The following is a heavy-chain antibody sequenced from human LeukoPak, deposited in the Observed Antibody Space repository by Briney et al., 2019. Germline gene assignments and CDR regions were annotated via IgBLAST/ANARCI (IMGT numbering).Heavy chain of an antibody. CDR2: IHTSGST. D-gene: IGHD3-22*01. CDR3: ARDRYYYDTSGYSIFDY. J-gene: IGHJ4*02. V-gene: IGHV4-4*07. CDR1: GGSVSSYY. Sequence: SETLSLTCSVSGGSVSSYYWSWIRQPAGKGLEWIGGIHTSGSTNYNPSLKSRVTMSVDTSKNQFSLKLSSVTAADTAVYYCARDRYYYDTSGYSIFDYWGQGTLVTVSS.